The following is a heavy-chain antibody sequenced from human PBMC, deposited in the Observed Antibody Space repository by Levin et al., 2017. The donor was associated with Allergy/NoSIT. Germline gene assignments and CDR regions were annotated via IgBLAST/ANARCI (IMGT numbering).Heavy chain of an antibody. J-gene: IGHJ2*01. Sequence: SQTLSLTCAISGDSVSSTSAAWHWIRQSPSRGLEWLGRTYYRSKWYNDYAISVKSRITINPDTSKNRFSLQLNSVTPEDTAVYYCARDQYLTGTRTNWYFDLWGRGTLVTVSS. V-gene: IGHV6-1*01. CDR1: GDSVSSTSAA. CDR2: TYYRSKWYN. CDR3: ARDQYLTGTRTNWYFDL. D-gene: IGHD3-9*01.